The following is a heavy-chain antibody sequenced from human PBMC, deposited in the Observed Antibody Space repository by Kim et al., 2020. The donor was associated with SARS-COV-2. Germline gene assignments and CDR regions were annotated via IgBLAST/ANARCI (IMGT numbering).Heavy chain of an antibody. D-gene: IGHD4-17*01. CDR2: IRGSGGST. J-gene: IGHJ3*02. CDR3: AKDQHYGHSAWAFDI. Sequence: GGSRRLSCAASGFTFRSYAMSWVRQAPGKGLEWVSAIRGSGGSTYYADSVKGRFTISRDNSKNTLYLQMNSLRAGDTAVYDCAKDQHYGHSAWAFDIWGQGKMVTVSS. V-gene: IGHV3-23*01. CDR1: GFTFRSYA.